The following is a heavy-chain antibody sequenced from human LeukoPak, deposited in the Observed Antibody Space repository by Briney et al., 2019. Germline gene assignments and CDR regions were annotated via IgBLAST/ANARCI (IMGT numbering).Heavy chain of an antibody. CDR3: ARGSGSLDY. Sequence: PSETLSLTCTVPGGSISSYYWSSIRQPPGKGLEWIGYIYYSGSTNSNPSLKSRVTIAVDTSKSQFSLKLSSVTAADTAVYYCARGSGSLDYWGQGTLVTVSS. D-gene: IGHD3-22*01. CDR2: IYYSGST. CDR1: GGSISSYY. J-gene: IGHJ4*02. V-gene: IGHV4-59*01.